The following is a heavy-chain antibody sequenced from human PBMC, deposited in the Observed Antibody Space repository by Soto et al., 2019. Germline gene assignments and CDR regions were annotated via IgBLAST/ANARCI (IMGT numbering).Heavy chain of an antibody. J-gene: IGHJ4*02. D-gene: IGHD3-10*01. CDR1: GFTFSSYA. CDR2: ISGSGGST. CDR3: AKGGYYGSGSQIDY. Sequence: GGSLRLSCAASGFTFSSYAMSWVRQAPGKGLEWVSAISGSGGSTYYADSVKGRFTISRDNSKNTLYLQMNSLRAEDTAVYYCAKGGYYGSGSQIDYWGQGTLVTVSS. V-gene: IGHV3-23*01.